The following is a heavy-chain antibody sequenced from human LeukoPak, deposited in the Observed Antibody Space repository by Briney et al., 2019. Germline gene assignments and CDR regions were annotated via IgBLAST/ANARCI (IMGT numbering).Heavy chain of an antibody. CDR2: INPSGGST. Sequence: ASVKVSCKASGYTFTSYYMHWVRQAPGQGLEWMGIINPSGGSTSYAQKFQGRVTMTRDTSTGTVYMELSSLRSEDTAVYYCARDLVCSSTSCPGSYYYYGMDVWGQGTRSPSP. CDR1: GYTFTSYY. CDR3: ARDLVCSSTSCPGSYYYYGMDV. J-gene: IGHJ6*02. V-gene: IGHV1-46*01. D-gene: IGHD2-2*01.